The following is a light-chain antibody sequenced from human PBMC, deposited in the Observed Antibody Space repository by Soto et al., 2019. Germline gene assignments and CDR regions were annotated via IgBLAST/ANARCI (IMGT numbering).Light chain of an antibody. V-gene: IGLV2-23*02. CDR3: CSYAGSSSNYV. CDR1: SRDDRSYNL. Sequence: QSALTQPASVAGSPGQSITISCTGTSRDDRSYNLVSWNQQHPGKAPKLMIYEVSKLPSGVSNRFSGSKSGNTASLTISGLQAEDEADYYCCSYAGSSSNYVFGTGTKVTVL. CDR2: EVS. J-gene: IGLJ1*01.